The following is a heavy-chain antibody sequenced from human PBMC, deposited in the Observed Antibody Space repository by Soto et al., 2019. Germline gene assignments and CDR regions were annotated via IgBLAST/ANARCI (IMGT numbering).Heavy chain of an antibody. V-gene: IGHV4-30-2*01. CDR1: GGSISSGGYS. Sequence: QLQLQESGSGLVKPSQTLSLTCAVSGGSISSGGYSWSWIRQPPGKGLEWIGYIYHSGSTYYNPSLMSRVTISVDRSKNQFSLKLSSVTAADTAVYYWARGWREAPGAFDIWGQGTMVTVSS. D-gene: IGHD2-15*01. CDR3: ARGWREAPGAFDI. CDR2: IYHSGST. J-gene: IGHJ3*02.